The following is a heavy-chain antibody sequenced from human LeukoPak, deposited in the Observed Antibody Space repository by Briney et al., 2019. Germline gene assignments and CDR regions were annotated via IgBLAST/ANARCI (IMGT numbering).Heavy chain of an antibody. Sequence: GGSLRLSCAASGFTFSSYAMSWVRQAPGKGLVWVSRINSDGSSTSYADSVKGRFTISRDNAKNTLYLQMNSLRAEDTAVYYCARGPGYCSGGSCIYFDYWGQGTLVAVSS. CDR1: GFTFSSYA. V-gene: IGHV3-74*01. J-gene: IGHJ4*02. D-gene: IGHD2-15*01. CDR2: INSDGSST. CDR3: ARGPGYCSGGSCIYFDY.